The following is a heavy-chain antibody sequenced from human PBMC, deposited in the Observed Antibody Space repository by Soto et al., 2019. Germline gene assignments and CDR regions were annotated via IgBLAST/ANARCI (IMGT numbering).Heavy chain of an antibody. CDR3: ARESRAAPDTSDFDY. J-gene: IGHJ4*02. D-gene: IGHD6-6*01. CDR2: IYYSGST. V-gene: IGHV4-31*03. Sequence: QVQLQESGPGLVEPSQTLSLTCTVSGGSISSGGYYWGWIRQHPGKGLEWIGYIYYSGSTYYNPSLKSRVGRSVDTSKNPFSLKQRSVTAADTAVYYCARESRAAPDTSDFDYWGQGTLVTVSS. CDR1: GGSISSGGYY.